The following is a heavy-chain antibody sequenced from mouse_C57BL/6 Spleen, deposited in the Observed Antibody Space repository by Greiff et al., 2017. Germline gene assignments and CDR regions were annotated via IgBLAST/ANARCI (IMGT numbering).Heavy chain of an antibody. CDR1: GFTFSDYG. V-gene: IGHV5-17*01. CDR3: ARKDGYYLDY. Sequence: EVQLVESGGGLVKPGGSLKLSCAASGFTFSDYGMHWVRQAPEKGLEWVAYISSGSSTIYYADTVKGRFTISRDNAKNTLFLQMTRLRSEDTAMYYCARKDGYYLDYWGQGTTLTVSS. D-gene: IGHD2-3*01. J-gene: IGHJ2*01. CDR2: ISSGSSTI.